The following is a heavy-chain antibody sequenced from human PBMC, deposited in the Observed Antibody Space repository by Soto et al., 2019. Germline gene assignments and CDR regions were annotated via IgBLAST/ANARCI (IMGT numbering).Heavy chain of an antibody. CDR3: AKVRSTTIFDVVSLFDY. Sequence: GGSLRLSCAASGFTFDDYVMHWVRQAPGKGLEWVSGMSWNAGYISYASSVKGRFTISRDNAKKSLYLQMNSLRPEDTAFYYCAKVRSTTIFDVVSLFDYWGQGTLVTVSS. V-gene: IGHV3-9*01. J-gene: IGHJ4*02. CDR2: MSWNAGYI. D-gene: IGHD3-3*01. CDR1: GFTFDDYV.